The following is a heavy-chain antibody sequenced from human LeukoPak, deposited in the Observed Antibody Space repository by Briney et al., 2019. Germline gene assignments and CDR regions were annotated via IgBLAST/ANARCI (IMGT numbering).Heavy chain of an antibody. CDR1: GGSISSYY. V-gene: IGHV4-59*01. J-gene: IGHJ4*02. CDR3: ARQSISGSSLSYFDY. Sequence: KPSETLSLTCTVSGGSISSYYWSLIRQPPGKGLEWIGNIYDSGSTNYNPSLKSRVTISVDTSKNQCSLKLSSVTAADTAVYYCARQSISGSSLSYFDYWGQGTLVTVSS. CDR2: IYDSGST. D-gene: IGHD3-22*01.